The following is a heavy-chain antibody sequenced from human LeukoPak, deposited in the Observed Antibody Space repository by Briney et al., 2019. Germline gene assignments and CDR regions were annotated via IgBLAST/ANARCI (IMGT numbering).Heavy chain of an antibody. J-gene: IGHJ4*02. CDR1: GGSISSYY. Sequence: SETLSLTCTVSGGSISSYYWSWIRQPPGKGLEWIGYIYYSGSTNYNPSLKSRVTISVDTSKNQFSLKLNSVTAADTAVYYCAREKESRAFFEYWGQGTLVTVSS. V-gene: IGHV4-59*12. CDR3: AREKESRAFFEY. CDR2: IYYSGST.